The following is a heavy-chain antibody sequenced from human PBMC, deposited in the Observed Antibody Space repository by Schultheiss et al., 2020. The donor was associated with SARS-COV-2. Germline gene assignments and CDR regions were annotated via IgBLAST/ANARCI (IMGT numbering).Heavy chain of an antibody. V-gene: IGHV3-30-3*01. CDR2: IPNVGDNK. Sequence: GGSLRLSCAASGFTFSASVMHWVRQSPGLGLEWVASIPNVGDNKYYADSLKGRFTISRDNSKSTLYLQMNSLRVEDTAVYYCARGLDNYDYFFDYWGQGTLVTVSS. CDR3: ARGLDNYDYFFDY. D-gene: IGHD3-22*01. CDR1: GFTFSASV. J-gene: IGHJ4*02.